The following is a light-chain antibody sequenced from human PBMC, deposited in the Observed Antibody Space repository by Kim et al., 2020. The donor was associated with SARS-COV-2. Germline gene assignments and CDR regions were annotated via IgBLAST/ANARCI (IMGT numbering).Light chain of an antibody. CDR3: QQEYSTPYT. V-gene: IGKV4-1*01. J-gene: IGKJ2*01. CDR1: QSVLYSSNNKNY. Sequence: DIVMTPSPESLAVFLGERATINCKSSQSVLYSSNNKNYLAWYQQKPGQPPKLLIYWASTRESGVPDRFSGSGSGTDFTLTISSLQAEDVAVYYCQQEYSTPYTFGQGTKLEI. CDR2: WAS.